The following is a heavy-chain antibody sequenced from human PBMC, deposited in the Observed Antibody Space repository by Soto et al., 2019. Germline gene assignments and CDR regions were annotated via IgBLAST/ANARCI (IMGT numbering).Heavy chain of an antibody. D-gene: IGHD6-19*01. CDR3: ATTRGIEVGGSFDR. CDR2: LFSGST. V-gene: IGHV4-39*01. CDR1: CDCIRLRSDY. J-gene: IGHJ5*02. Sequence: LSLTFTFSCDCIRLRSDYLVCSLHPQGRGLEWVGTLFSGSTYSSPSLKSRVSISLDTSKNQVSLKLSSVAAADTAIYYCATTRGIEVGGSFDRWGKGHLVTVSS.